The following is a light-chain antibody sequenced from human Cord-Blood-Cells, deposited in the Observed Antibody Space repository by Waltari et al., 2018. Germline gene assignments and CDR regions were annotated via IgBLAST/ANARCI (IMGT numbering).Light chain of an antibody. CDR1: SSYVGGYNY. J-gene: IGLJ1*01. Sequence: QSALTPPASVSGSPGTYTPIPCTGTSSYVGGYNYVSCYQQHPGKAPKLMIYDVSNRPSGVSNRFSGSKSGNTASLTISGLQAEDEADYYCSSYTSSSTYVFGTGTKVTVL. V-gene: IGLV2-14*03. CDR3: SSYTSSSTYV. CDR2: DVS.